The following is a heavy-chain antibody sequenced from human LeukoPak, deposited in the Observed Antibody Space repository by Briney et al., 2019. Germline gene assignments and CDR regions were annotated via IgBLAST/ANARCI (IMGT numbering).Heavy chain of an antibody. Sequence: GGSLRLSCAASGFTFSTYSMNWVRLAPGKGLEWVSTISTGGGGTYYADSVKGRFTISRDNSKNTLYLQMNSLRADDTAVYYCAKDRPENYWGQGTLVTVSS. V-gene: IGHV3-23*01. CDR1: GFTFSTYS. CDR3: AKDRPENY. D-gene: IGHD1-14*01. CDR2: ISTGGGGT. J-gene: IGHJ4*02.